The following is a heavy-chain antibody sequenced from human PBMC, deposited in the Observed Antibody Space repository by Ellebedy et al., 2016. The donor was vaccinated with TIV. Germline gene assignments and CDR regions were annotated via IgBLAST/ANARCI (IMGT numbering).Heavy chain of an antibody. Sequence: PGGSLRPSCPASGFTFSNAWMSWVRQAPGKGLEWVRRIKSKTDGGTTDYAAPVKGRFTISRDDSKNTLYLQMNSLKTEDTAVYYCTTGGGGTVTTPDYWGQGTLVTVSS. CDR3: TTGGGGTVTTPDY. D-gene: IGHD4-17*01. J-gene: IGHJ4*02. CDR2: IKSKTDGGTT. CDR1: GFTFSNAW. V-gene: IGHV3-15*01.